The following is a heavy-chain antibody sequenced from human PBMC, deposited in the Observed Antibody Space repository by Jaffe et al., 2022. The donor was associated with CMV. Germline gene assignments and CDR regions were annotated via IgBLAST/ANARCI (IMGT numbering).Heavy chain of an antibody. CDR1: GGSISSYY. J-gene: IGHJ6*03. D-gene: IGHD4-17*01. CDR2: IYYSGST. Sequence: QVQLQESGPGLVKPSETLSLTCTVSGGSISSYYWSWIRQPPGKGLEWIGYIYYSGSTNYNPSLKSRVTISVDTSKNQFSLKLSSVTAADTAVYYCARQNYGDYVGRMTIYYYYYMDVWGKGTTVTVSS. CDR3: ARQNYGDYVGRMTIYYYYYMDV. V-gene: IGHV4-59*08.